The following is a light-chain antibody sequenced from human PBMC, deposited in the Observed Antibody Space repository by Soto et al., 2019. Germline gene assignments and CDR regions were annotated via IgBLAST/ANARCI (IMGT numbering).Light chain of an antibody. J-gene: IGKJ4*01. CDR3: HQSSSTPLT. Sequence: DVQMTQSPTSLSASVGDTVTITCRASQSVFNYLNWYQQRPGKGPKLLIYDASSLHSGVPSRFSGRGYGTDFTLTISSVQPEDSATYYCHQSSSTPLTFGGGTRVELK. V-gene: IGKV1-39*01. CDR2: DAS. CDR1: QSVFNY.